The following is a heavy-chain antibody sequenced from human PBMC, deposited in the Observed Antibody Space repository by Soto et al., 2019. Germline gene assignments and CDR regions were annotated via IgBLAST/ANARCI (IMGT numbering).Heavy chain of an antibody. V-gene: IGHV4-34*01. J-gene: IGHJ4*02. CDR1: GGSFSGYY. CDR3: ARAPETYYYDSSGYYDS. CDR2: INHSGST. D-gene: IGHD3-22*01. Sequence: SETLSLTCAVYGGSFSGYYWSWIRQPPGKGLEWIGEINHSGSTNYNPSLKSRVTISVDTSKNQFSLKLSSVTAAATAVYYCARAPETYYYDSSGYYDSWGQGTLVT.